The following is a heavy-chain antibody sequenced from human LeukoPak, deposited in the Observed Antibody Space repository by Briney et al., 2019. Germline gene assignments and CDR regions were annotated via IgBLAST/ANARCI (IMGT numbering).Heavy chain of an antibody. V-gene: IGHV4-34*01. J-gene: IGHJ4*02. CDR1: GGSFSGYY. CDR3: ARARKRYYYDSSGYYYDY. Sequence: SETLSLTCAVYGGSFSGYYWSWIRQPPGKGLEWIGEINHSGSTNYNPSLKSRVTISVDTSKNQFSLKLSSVTAADTAVYYCARARKRYYYDSSGYYYDYWGQGTLVTVSS. D-gene: IGHD3-22*01. CDR2: INHSGST.